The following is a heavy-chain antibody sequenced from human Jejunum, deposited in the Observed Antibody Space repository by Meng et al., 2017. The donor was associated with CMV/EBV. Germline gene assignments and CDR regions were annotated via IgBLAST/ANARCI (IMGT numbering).Heavy chain of an antibody. V-gene: IGHV1-8*03. D-gene: IGHD6-19*01. Sequence: ASGYSFSDFDINWMRQTPGHGLGWMGWMNPRGGNTGYAQKFQGRVTITRDTSISTAFMELSSLTSDDSGVYYCARKRAVTGGVWFDPWGQGTLVTVSS. CDR3: ARKRAVTGGVWFDP. CDR1: GYSFSDFD. CDR2: MNPRGGNT. J-gene: IGHJ5*02.